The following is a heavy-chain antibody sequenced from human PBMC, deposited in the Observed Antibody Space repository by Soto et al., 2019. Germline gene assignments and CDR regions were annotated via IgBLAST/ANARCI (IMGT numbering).Heavy chain of an antibody. CDR2: IYYSGST. J-gene: IGHJ6*02. V-gene: IGHV4-59*01. CDR3: ARGRELQEYYYGMDV. CDR1: GGSISSYY. Sequence: SETLSLTCTVSGGSISSYYWSWIRQPPGKGLEWIGYIYYSGSTNYNPSLKSRVTISVDTSKNQFSLKLSSVTAADTAVYYCARGRELQEYYYGMDVWGQGTTVTVSS. D-gene: IGHD1-7*01.